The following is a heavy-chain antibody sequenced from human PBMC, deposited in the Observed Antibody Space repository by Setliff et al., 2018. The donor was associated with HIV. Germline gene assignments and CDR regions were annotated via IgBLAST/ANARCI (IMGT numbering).Heavy chain of an antibody. J-gene: IGHJ5*02. CDR1: GGSISSSSYY. Sequence: SETLSLTCTVSGGSISSSSYYWGWIRQPPGKGLEWIGSVYHSGNSYYNPSLKSRVTISTDTSKNHFSLELMSVTAADTATYQCATSSGFKLPRSLWFDPWGQGTLVTVSS. CDR2: VYHSGNS. D-gene: IGHD2-15*01. CDR3: ATSSGFKLPRSLWFDP. V-gene: IGHV4-39*02.